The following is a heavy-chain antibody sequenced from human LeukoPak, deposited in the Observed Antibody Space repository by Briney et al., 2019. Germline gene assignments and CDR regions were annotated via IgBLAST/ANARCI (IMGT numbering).Heavy chain of an antibody. CDR3: ARDTTTVAPYTWFDP. J-gene: IGHJ5*02. CDR1: SEFFSGYY. D-gene: IGHD4-11*01. Sequence: SETLSLTCGVSSEFFSGYYWSWTRQPAGKGLEWIGRIYTSGSTNYNPSLKSRVTMSLGTSKNQFSLKLSSVTAADTAIYYCARDTTTVAPYTWFDPWGQGTLVTVSS. V-gene: IGHV4-4*07. CDR2: IYTSGST.